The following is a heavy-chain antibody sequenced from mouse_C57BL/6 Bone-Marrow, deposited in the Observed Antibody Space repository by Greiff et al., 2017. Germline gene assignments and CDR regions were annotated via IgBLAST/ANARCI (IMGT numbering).Heavy chain of an antibody. J-gene: IGHJ1*03. CDR3: EKGTTVVDWYFDV. V-gene: IGHV1-39*01. D-gene: IGHD1-1*01. CDR2: INPNYGTT. Sequence: VQLQQSGPELVKPGASVKLSCKASGYSFTDYNMYWVNQSNGKSLEWIGVINPNYGTTSYNQKFKGKATLTVDQSSSTAYLQLNSLTSEDSAVYYCEKGTTVVDWYFDVWGTGTTVTVSS. CDR1: GYSFTDYN.